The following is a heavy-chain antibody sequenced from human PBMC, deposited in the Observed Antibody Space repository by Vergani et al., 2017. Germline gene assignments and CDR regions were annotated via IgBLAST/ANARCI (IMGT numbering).Heavy chain of an antibody. CDR3: ARDWGGSIGI. V-gene: IGHV3-21*01. J-gene: IGHJ3*02. CDR1: GFTFSSYS. Sequence: EVQLVESGGGLVQPGRSLRLSCAASGFTFSSYSMNWVRQAPGKGLEWVSSISSSSSYIYYADSVKGRFTISRDNAKNSLYLQMNSLRAEDTAVYYCARDWGGSIGIWGQGTMVTVSS. CDR2: ISSSSSYI. D-gene: IGHD3-3*01.